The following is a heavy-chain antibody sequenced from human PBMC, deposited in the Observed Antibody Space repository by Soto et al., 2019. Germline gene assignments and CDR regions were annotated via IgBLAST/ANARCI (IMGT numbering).Heavy chain of an antibody. CDR1: GFTFDDYA. J-gene: IGHJ6*02. Sequence: GGSLRLSCAASGFTFDDYAMHWVRQAPGKGLEWVSGISWNSGSIGYADSVKGRFTISRDNAKNSLYLQMNSLRAEDTALYYCAKDRAVAGIDYYGMDVWGQGTTVTVSS. D-gene: IGHD6-19*01. V-gene: IGHV3-9*01. CDR2: ISWNSGSI. CDR3: AKDRAVAGIDYYGMDV.